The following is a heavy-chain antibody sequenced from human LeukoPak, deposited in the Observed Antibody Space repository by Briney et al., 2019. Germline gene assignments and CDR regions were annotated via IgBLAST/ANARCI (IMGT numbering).Heavy chain of an antibody. Sequence: GGSLRLSCAASGFTFSSYSMNWVRQAPEKGLEWVSYISSSSSTIYYADSVKGRFTISRDNAKNSLYLQMNSLRDEDTAVYYCAREGPNYYYYYMDVWGKGTTVTVSS. J-gene: IGHJ6*03. CDR2: ISSSSSTI. V-gene: IGHV3-48*02. CDR3: AREGPNYYYYYMDV. CDR1: GFTFSSYS.